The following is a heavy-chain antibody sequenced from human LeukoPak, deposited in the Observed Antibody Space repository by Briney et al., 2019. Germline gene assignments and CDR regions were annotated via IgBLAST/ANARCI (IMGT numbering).Heavy chain of an antibody. Sequence: SETLSLTCTVSGGSISSNNYYWNWIRQPAGKGLEWIGRIYTSGSTSGSTNYNPSLKSRVTISVDTSKNQFSLKLSSVTAADTAVYYCARATVVTPFDYWGQGTLVTVSS. CDR3: ARATVVTPFDY. D-gene: IGHD4-23*01. V-gene: IGHV4-61*02. CDR1: GGSISSNNYY. CDR2: IYTSGSTSGST. J-gene: IGHJ4*02.